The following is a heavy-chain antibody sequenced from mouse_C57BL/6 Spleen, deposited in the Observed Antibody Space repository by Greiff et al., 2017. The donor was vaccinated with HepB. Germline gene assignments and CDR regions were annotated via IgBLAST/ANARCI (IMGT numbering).Heavy chain of an antibody. D-gene: IGHD2-1*01. Sequence: VQRVESGPELVKPGASVKISCKASGYAFSSSWMNWVKQRPGKGLEWIGRIYPGDGDTNYNGKFKGKATLTADKSSSTAYMQLSSLTSEDSAVYFCATIYYGNYDYWGQGTTLTVSS. CDR1: GYAFSSSW. J-gene: IGHJ2*01. CDR3: ATIYYGNYDY. CDR2: IYPGDGDT. V-gene: IGHV1-82*01.